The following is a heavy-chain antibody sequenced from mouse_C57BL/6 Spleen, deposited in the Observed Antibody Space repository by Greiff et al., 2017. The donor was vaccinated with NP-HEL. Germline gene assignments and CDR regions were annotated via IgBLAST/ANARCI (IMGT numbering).Heavy chain of an antibody. J-gene: IGHJ1*03. D-gene: IGHD1-1*01. CDR3: AKEYYYGSSWYFDV. Sequence: QVQLKESGPGLVQPSQSLSITCTVSGFSLTSYGVHWVRQSPGKGLEWLGMIWRGGSTDYNAAFMSRLSITKDNSKSKVFFKMNSLQADDTAIYYCAKEYYYGSSWYFDVWGTGTTVTVSS. CDR2: IWRGGST. V-gene: IGHV2-5*01. CDR1: GFSLTSYG.